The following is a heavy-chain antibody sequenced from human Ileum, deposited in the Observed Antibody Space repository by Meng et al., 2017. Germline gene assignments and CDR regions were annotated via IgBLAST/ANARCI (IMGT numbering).Heavy chain of an antibody. Sequence: QLQLQVSGPGLLEPAETQSRTHVGSSGSLTSSGSYWGWVRQSPGKGLEWIATIYYRGTTYYNPSLKSRVTISIDTSKSQVSLEMASVVAADSGLFYCARGTDYGDSYYFDFWGPGFLVTVSS. CDR3: ARGTDYGDSYYFDF. CDR1: SGSLTSSGSY. D-gene: IGHD4-17*01. J-gene: IGHJ4*01. CDR2: IYYRGTT. V-gene: IGHV4-39*02.